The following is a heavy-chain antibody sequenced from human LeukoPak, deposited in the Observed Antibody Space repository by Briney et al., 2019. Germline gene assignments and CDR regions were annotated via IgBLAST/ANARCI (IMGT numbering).Heavy chain of an antibody. D-gene: IGHD3-10*01. CDR3: ARGWFGEISYYFDY. V-gene: IGHV7-4-1*02. Sequence: ASVKVSCKASGYTFSSYAMNWVRQAPGEGLEWTGWINTNTGNPTHAQGFTGRFVFSLDTSVTTAYLQISSLKAEDTAVYYCARGWFGEISYYFDYWGQGTLVTVSS. CDR2: INTNTGNP. J-gene: IGHJ4*02. CDR1: GYTFSSYA.